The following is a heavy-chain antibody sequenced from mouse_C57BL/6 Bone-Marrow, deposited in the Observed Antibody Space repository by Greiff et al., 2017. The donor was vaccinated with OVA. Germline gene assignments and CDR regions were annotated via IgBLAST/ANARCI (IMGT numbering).Heavy chain of an antibody. CDR1: GFTFSSYA. V-gene: IGHV5-9-1*02. CDR2: ISSGGDYI. D-gene: IGHD4-1*01. Sequence: EVMLVESGEGLVKPGGSLKLSCAASGFTFSSYAMSWVRQTPEKRLEWVAYISSGGDYIYYADTVKGRFTISRDNARNTLYLQMSSLKSEDTAMYYCTRVRTGPFAYWGQGTLVTVSA. J-gene: IGHJ3*01. CDR3: TRVRTGPFAY.